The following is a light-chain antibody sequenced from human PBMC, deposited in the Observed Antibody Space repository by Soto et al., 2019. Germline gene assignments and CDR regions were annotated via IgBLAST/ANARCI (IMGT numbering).Light chain of an antibody. Sequence: DIQMTQSPASLSASVGDRVTITCQASQDISNYLNWYQKKAGKAPKLLIYDTSELHTGVPSRFSGSGSGTEFTFTISSLQPEDIATYYCQQYDKLVSFGQGTKLEIK. CDR1: QDISNY. CDR2: DTS. CDR3: QQYDKLVS. V-gene: IGKV1-33*01. J-gene: IGKJ2*01.